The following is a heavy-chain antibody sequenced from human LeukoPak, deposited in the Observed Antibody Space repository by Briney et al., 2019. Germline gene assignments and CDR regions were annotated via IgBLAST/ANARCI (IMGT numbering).Heavy chain of an antibody. V-gene: IGHV4-4*07. CDR2: VHSSGST. CDR1: GGSISTYY. CDR3: ARGWWIAGATYYYGMDV. D-gene: IGHD1-26*01. J-gene: IGHJ6*02. Sequence: SETLSLTCTVSGGSISTYYWTWMRQPAGKGLEWIGRVHSSGSTNYNPSLNSRVTMSVDTSKNEFSLKLSSVTAADTAMYYCARGWWIAGATYYYGMDVWGQGATVTVSS.